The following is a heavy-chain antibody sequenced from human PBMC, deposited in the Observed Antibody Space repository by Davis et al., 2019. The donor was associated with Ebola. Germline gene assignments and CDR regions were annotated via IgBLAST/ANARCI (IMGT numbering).Heavy chain of an antibody. CDR3: ASGMIVGATSSSWFDP. J-gene: IGHJ5*02. Sequence: ASVKVSCKASGYTFTSYYMHWVRQAPGQGLEWMGIINPSGGSTSYAQKFQGRVTMTRDTSMSTVYMELSSLRSEDTAVYYCASGMIVGATSSSWFDPWGQGTLVTVSS. CDR1: GYTFTSYY. CDR2: INPSGGST. V-gene: IGHV1-46*01. D-gene: IGHD1-26*01.